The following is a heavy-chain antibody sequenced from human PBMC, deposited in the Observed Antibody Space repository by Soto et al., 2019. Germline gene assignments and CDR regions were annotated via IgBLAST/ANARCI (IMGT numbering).Heavy chain of an antibody. Sequence: SETLSLTXTVSGDSISSSSYYWGWIRQPPGKGLEWIGSIYYSGSTYYNPSLKSRVTISVDTSKNQFSLKLSSVTAADTAVYYCARTGGYFDYWGQGTLVTVSS. CDR3: ARTGGYFDY. CDR1: GDSISSSSYY. J-gene: IGHJ4*02. CDR2: IYYSGST. V-gene: IGHV4-39*01. D-gene: IGHD7-27*01.